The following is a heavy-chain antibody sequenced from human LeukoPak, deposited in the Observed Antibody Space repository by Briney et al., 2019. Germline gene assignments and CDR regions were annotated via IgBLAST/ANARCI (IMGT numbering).Heavy chain of an antibody. V-gene: IGHV3-7*05. Sequence: PGRSLRLSCTASGFTFGDYAMSWVRQAPGKGLQWVANIKQDGSEKYYVDSVKGRFTISRDNAKNSLYLQMNSLRAEDTAVYYCTRDRSGQDWGQGTLVTVSS. CDR1: GFTFGDYA. D-gene: IGHD1-1*01. CDR3: TRDRSGQD. CDR2: IKQDGSEK. J-gene: IGHJ4*02.